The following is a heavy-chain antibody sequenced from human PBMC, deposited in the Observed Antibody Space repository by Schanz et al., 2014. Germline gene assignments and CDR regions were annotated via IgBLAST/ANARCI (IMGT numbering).Heavy chain of an antibody. J-gene: IGHJ4*02. CDR2: FT. D-gene: IGHD1-1*01. CDR1: GYTLTAYY. CDR3: VRELSGGTFDY. Sequence: QVQLVESGSELKKPGASVKVSCKASGYTLTAYYMHWMRQAPGQGLEWLGRFTHISQKFQGRVTMTRDTSSTTAYMELNSLRSDDTAVYYCVRELSGGTFDYWGQGALVTVSS. V-gene: IGHV1-2*06.